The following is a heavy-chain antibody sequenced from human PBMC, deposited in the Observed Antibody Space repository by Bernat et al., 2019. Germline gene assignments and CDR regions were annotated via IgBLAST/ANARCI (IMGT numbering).Heavy chain of an antibody. CDR1: GGTFSSYA. V-gene: IGHV1-69*04. CDR3: AASGSGRNWFDP. D-gene: IGHD3-3*01. CDR2: IIPILGIA. Sequence: QVQLVQSGAEVKKPGSSVKVSCKASGGTFSSYAISWVRQAPGQGLEWMGRIIPILGIANYAQKFQGRVTITADKSTSADYMELSSLRSEDTAGYYWAASGSGRNWFDPWGQGTLVTVSS. J-gene: IGHJ5*02.